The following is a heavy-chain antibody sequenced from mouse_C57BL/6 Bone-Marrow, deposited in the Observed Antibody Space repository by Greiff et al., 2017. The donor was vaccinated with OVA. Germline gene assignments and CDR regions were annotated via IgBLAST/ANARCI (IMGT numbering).Heavy chain of an antibody. V-gene: IGHV5-12*01. J-gene: IGHJ4*01. CDR3: ERLDAMDY. Sequence: EVMLVESGGGLVQPGGSLKLSCAASGFTFSDFYMYWIRQTPEKRLEWVAYICTGGGSTYYTDTVMGRFTISRDNAKNTLYLQMSRLKSEDTAMYYCERLDAMDYWGQGTAVTVSA. CDR1: GFTFSDFY. CDR2: ICTGGGST.